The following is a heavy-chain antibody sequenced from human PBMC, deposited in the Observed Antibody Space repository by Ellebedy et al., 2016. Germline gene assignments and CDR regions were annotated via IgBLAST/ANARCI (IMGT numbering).Heavy chain of an antibody. V-gene: IGHV1-46*01. J-gene: IGHJ4*02. D-gene: IGHD2-2*01. Sequence: ASVKVSXKASRYTFTNYYVHWMRQAPGQGLEWMGIRIPGGGGTVHAQRFQGRVTMTWDTSTSTVYMELRSLTSDDTAVYYCARAEGYCSSISCYFGYWYFDYWGQGALVTVSS. CDR1: RYTFTNYY. CDR2: RIPGGGGT. CDR3: ARAEGYCSSISCYFGYWYFDY.